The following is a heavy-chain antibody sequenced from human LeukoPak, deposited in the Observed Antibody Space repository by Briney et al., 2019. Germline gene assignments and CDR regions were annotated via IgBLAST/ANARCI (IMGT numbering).Heavy chain of an antibody. V-gene: IGHV3-48*03. CDR1: GFAFSVYE. J-gene: IGHJ4*02. CDR2: ISSSGGTR. Sequence: PGGSLRLSGAASGFAFSVYEMYWVRQAPGEGLEWVSYISSSGGTRYYADSVKGRFTISRDNAKNSLYLQMNSLRAEDTAVYYCATLTVASSFDYWGQGTLVTVPS. CDR3: ATLTVASSFDY. D-gene: IGHD6-19*01.